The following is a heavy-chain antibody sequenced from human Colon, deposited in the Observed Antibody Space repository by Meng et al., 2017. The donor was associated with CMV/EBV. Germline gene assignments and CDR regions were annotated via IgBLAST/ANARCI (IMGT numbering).Heavy chain of an antibody. J-gene: IGHJ3*02. CDR2: VYYGGST. CDR3: ARDSAPFDI. Sequence: CTVSGASISSSHKYYWGWIRQPPGKGPEWIGNVYYGGSTNYNPALRSRVTISVDTSKNQYSLNLRSVTAADTAVYYCARDSAPFDIWGQGTMVTVSS. V-gene: IGHV4-39*07. CDR1: GASISSSHKYY.